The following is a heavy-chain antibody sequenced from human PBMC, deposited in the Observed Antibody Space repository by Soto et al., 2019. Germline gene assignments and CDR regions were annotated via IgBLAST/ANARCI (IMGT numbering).Heavy chain of an antibody. CDR1: NGSIISGAYY. D-gene: IGHD5-18*01. CDR2: IYYSGST. Sequence: SETLSLTCTVSNGSIISGAYYWSWIRQPPGKGLEWIGYIYYSGSTYYNPSLKSRVVISIDTSKNQFSLKLSSVTAADTAVYYCARDHPHSYGVYYFDYWGQGTPVTVSS. V-gene: IGHV4-30-4*01. J-gene: IGHJ4*02. CDR3: ARDHPHSYGVYYFDY.